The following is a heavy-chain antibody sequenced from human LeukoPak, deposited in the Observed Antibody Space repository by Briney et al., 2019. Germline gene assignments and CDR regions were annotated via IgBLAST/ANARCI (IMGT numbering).Heavy chain of an antibody. J-gene: IGHJ4*02. D-gene: IGHD4-17*01. CDR2: INHSGST. CDR3: ARGIYGDYYFDY. V-gene: IGHV4-34*01. Sequence: SETLSLTCAVYGGSFSGYYWSWIRQPPGKGLAWIGEINHSGSTNYNPSLKSRVTIALDTSKNQFSLKLSSVTAADTAMYYCARGIYGDYYFDYWGQGTLVTVSS. CDR1: GGSFSGYY.